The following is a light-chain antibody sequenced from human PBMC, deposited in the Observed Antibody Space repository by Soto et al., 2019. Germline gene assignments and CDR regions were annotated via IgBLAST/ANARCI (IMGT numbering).Light chain of an antibody. Sequence: QSVLTQPPSASGAPGQRVTISCSGSSSKIGSNTVNWYQQLPGTAPKLLIYSNNQRPSGVPDRFSGSKSGTSASLAISGLQSEFEADYYCAAWDDSLNGLYVFGTGTRVTVL. CDR3: AAWDDSLNGLYV. CDR2: SNN. CDR1: SSKIGSNT. J-gene: IGLJ1*01. V-gene: IGLV1-44*01.